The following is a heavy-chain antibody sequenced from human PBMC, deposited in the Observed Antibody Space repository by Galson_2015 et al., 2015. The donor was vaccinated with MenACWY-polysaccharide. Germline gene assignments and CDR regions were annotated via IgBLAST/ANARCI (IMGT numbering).Heavy chain of an antibody. V-gene: IGHV3-23*01. CDR1: GFSFSAYG. Sequence: SLRLSCAASGFSFSAYGMSWVRQAPGRGLEWVSGSGSGGGLYYADSVKGRFTVSRDNSKNTLYLQMNNQRAEDTAVYYCAKVGPRSSWTMGLDYWGQGTLVTVSS. J-gene: IGHJ4*02. CDR2: SGSGGGL. CDR3: AKVGPRSSWTMGLDY. D-gene: IGHD6-13*01.